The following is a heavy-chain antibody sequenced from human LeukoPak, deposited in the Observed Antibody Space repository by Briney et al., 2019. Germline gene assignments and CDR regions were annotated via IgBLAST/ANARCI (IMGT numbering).Heavy chain of an antibody. CDR1: GFAFSSYS. Sequence: GGSLRLSCAASGFAFSSYSMNWVRQAPGKGLEWVSSISSSSGSKYYSDSLKGRFTISRDNAKDLLYLQTNSLRAEDTAVYYCARDLHVRGIITNTNWFDPWGQGTLVTVSS. CDR3: ARDLHVRGIITNTNWFDP. J-gene: IGHJ5*02. CDR2: ISSSSGSK. D-gene: IGHD3-10*02. V-gene: IGHV3-21*01.